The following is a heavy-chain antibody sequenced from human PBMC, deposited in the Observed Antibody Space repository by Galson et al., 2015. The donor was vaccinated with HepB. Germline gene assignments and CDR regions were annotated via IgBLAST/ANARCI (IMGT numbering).Heavy chain of an antibody. CDR1: GDSASSNIAA. Sequence: CAISGDSASSNIAAWNWIRQSPSRGLEWLGRTYYRSKWYNDYTVSVKSRITISPDTSKNQFSLHLNSVTPEDTAVYYCVRMAVIPAYFDYWGQGALVTVSS. CDR2: TYYRSKWYN. D-gene: IGHD2-15*01. CDR3: VRMAVIPAYFDY. J-gene: IGHJ4*02. V-gene: IGHV6-1*01.